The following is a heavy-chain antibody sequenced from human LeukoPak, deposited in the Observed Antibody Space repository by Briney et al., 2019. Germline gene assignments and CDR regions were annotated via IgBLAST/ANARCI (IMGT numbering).Heavy chain of an antibody. CDR3: ARGDLDILTGYRGRGGDV. CDR1: GGSISSYY. J-gene: IGHJ6*02. CDR2: IYYSGST. V-gene: IGHV4-59*01. D-gene: IGHD3-9*01. Sequence: PSETLSLTCTVSGGSISSYYWSWIRQPPGKGLEWIGYIYYSGSTNYNPSLKSRVTISVDTSKNQFSLKLTSVTAADTAVYYCARGDLDILTGYRGRGGDVWGQGTTVTVSS.